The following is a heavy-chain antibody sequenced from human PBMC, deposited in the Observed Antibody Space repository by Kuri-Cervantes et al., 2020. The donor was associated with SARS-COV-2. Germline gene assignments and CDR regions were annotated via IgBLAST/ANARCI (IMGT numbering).Heavy chain of an antibody. CDR1: GYTFTGYY. CDR2: INPNSGGT. V-gene: IGHV1-2*02. D-gene: IGHD1-26*01. Sequence: ASVKVSCKASGYTFTGYYMHWVRQAPGQGLEWMGWINPNSGGTNYAQKFQGRVTITADESTSTAYMELSSLRSEDTAVYYCANSQAVGAVDPFDIWGQGTMVTVSS. J-gene: IGHJ3*02. CDR3: ANSQAVGAVDPFDI.